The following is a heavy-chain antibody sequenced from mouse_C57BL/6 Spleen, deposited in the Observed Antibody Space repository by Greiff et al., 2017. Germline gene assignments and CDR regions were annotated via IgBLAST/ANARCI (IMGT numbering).Heavy chain of an antibody. CDR2: INPNNGGT. Sequence: EVQLQQSGPELVKPGASVKISCKASGYTFTDYYLNWVKQSHGKSLEWIGDINPNNGGTSYNQKFKGKATLTVDKSSSTAYMELRSLTSEDTAVYYCARLYYYGSSYSDYWGQGTTLTVSS. CDR3: ARLYYYGSSYSDY. V-gene: IGHV1-26*01. CDR1: GYTFTDYY. J-gene: IGHJ2*01. D-gene: IGHD1-1*01.